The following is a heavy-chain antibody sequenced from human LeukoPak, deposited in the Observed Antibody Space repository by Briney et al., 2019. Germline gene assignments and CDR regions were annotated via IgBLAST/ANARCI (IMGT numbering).Heavy chain of an antibody. CDR3: ARAIDFWSGGDGFDI. J-gene: IGHJ3*02. D-gene: IGHD3-3*01. CDR2: IYHSGST. CDR1: GGSISSGGYY. Sequence: SETLSLTCTVSGGSISSGGYYWSWIRQPPGKGLEWIGYIYHSGSTYYNPSLKSRVTISVDTSKNQFSLKLSSVTAADTAVYYCARAIDFWSGGDGFDIWGQGTMVTVSS. V-gene: IGHV4-30-2*01.